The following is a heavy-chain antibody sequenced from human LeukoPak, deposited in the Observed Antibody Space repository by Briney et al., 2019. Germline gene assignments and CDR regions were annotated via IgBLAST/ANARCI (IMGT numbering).Heavy chain of an antibody. CDR2: IKQDGSEK. V-gene: IGHV3-7*03. CDR1: GFTFSSYW. Sequence: PGGSLRLSCAASGFTFSSYWMSWVRQAPGKGLEWVANIKQDGSEKYYVDSVKGRFTISRDNAKNSLYLQMNSLRAEDTAVYYCAKDHIVGATPHYYYYGMDVWGQGTTVTVSS. J-gene: IGHJ6*02. D-gene: IGHD1-26*01. CDR3: AKDHIVGATPHYYYYGMDV.